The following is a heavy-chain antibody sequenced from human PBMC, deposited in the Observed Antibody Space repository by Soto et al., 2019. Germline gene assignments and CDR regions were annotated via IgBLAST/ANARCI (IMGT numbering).Heavy chain of an antibody. J-gene: IGHJ4*02. CDR2: ISGSGGST. Sequence: EVQRLEAGGGLVQPGGSLRLSCAASGFTFSSYAMRWVRQAPGKGLEWVSAISGSGGSTYYADSVKGRFTISRDNSKNTLYLQMNSLRAEDTAVYYCARRGSGSYSDYWGQGPLVTVSS. V-gene: IGHV3-23*01. CDR1: GFTFSSYA. D-gene: IGHD1-26*01. CDR3: ARRGSGSYSDY.